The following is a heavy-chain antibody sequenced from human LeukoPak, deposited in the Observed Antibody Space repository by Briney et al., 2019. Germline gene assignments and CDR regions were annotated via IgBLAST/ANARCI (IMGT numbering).Heavy chain of an antibody. Sequence: SETLSLTCTVSGGSVSSSSYYWGWIRQPPGKGLEWVGCIYNSGSTYYDPSLKSRVTISVDTSKNQVSLKVNSVTAADTAVYYCARRGSSGRSFDYWGQGTLVIVSS. CDR3: ARRGSSGRSFDY. CDR1: GGSVSSSSYY. J-gene: IGHJ4*02. V-gene: IGHV4-39*01. CDR2: IYNSGST. D-gene: IGHD6-25*01.